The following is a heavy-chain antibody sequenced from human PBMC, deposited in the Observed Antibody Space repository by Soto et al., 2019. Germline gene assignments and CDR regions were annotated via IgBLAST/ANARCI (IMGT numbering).Heavy chain of an antibody. CDR2: IYYSGST. V-gene: IGHV4-39*01. CDR1: GGSISSSSYY. Sequence: QLQLQESGPGLVKPSETLSLTCTVSGGSISSSSYYWGWIRQPPGKGLEWIGSIYYSGSTYYNPSLKSRVTISVDTSKNQCSLKLSSVTAADTAVYYCASPYYYGSGMVFAPWGQGTLVTVSS. D-gene: IGHD3-10*01. J-gene: IGHJ5*02. CDR3: ASPYYYGSGMVFAP.